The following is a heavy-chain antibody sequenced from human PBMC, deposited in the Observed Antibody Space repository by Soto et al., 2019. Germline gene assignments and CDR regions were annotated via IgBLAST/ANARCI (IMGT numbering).Heavy chain of an antibody. Sequence: EVQLLESGGGLVQPGGSLRLSCAASGFTFSSYAMSWVRQAPGKGLEWVSAISGSGGSTYYADSVKGRFTISRNNSKNTLYLQMNSLRAEDTAVYYCAKVRGCSSTSCYMDYWGQGTLVTVSS. CDR3: AKVRGCSSTSCYMDY. V-gene: IGHV3-23*01. CDR1: GFTFSSYA. J-gene: IGHJ4*02. D-gene: IGHD2-2*02. CDR2: ISGSGGST.